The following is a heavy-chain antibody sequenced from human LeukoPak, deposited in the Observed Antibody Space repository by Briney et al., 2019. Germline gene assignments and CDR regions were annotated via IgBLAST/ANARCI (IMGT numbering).Heavy chain of an antibody. CDR1: GFTVSSNY. Sequence: PGGSLRLSCAASGFTVSSNYMSWVRQAPGKGLEWVSVIHKNAITSHADTVKGRFTISRDNSKNTLYLQMNNLRVDDTAVYYCARSLRVRGVPDYMDVWGKGTTVTVSS. CDR2: IHKNAIT. D-gene: IGHD3-10*01. J-gene: IGHJ6*03. V-gene: IGHV3-53*01. CDR3: ARSLRVRGVPDYMDV.